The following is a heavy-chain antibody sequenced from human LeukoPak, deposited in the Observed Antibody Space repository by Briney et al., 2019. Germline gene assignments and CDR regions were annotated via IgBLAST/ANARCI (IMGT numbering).Heavy chain of an antibody. CDR2: IYYSGST. V-gene: IGHV4-59*01. CDR1: GGSISSYY. J-gene: IGHJ4*02. D-gene: IGHD3-10*01. CDR3: ARGVTMALFDY. Sequence: ASETLSLTCTVSGGSISSYYWSWIRQPPGKGLEWIGYIYYSGSTNYNPSLKSRVTISVDTSKNQFSLKLSSVTAADTAVYYCARGVTMALFDYWGQGTLVTVSS.